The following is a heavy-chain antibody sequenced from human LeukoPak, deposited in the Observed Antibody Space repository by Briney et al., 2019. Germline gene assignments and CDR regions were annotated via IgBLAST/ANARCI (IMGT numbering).Heavy chain of an antibody. CDR1: GFTFSSTW. CDR3: TTGPFDYYGSASYLANGMDV. V-gene: IGHV3-15*01. Sequence: GGSLRLSCAASGFTFSSTWMSWVRQAPGKGLEWVGRIKSKTDGGTTDYTAPVKGRFTISRDDSKNTLYLQMNSLETGDTAVYYCTTGPFDYYGSASYLANGMDVWGQGTTVTVSS. CDR2: IKSKTDGGTT. D-gene: IGHD3-10*01. J-gene: IGHJ6*02.